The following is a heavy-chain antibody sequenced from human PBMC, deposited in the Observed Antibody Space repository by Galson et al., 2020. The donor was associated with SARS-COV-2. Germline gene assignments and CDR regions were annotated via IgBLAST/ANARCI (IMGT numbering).Heavy chain of an antibody. D-gene: IGHD1-26*01. Sequence: QLGESLKISCAASGFTVSINYMSWVLQAPGKGLEWVSVIYSGVSTYYADSVKGRFTISRDKSKNTLYLQMNSLRAEDTAVYYCAGGYCDYYFDYWGQGTLVTVSS. CDR1: GFTVSINY. CDR3: AGGYCDYYFDY. CDR2: IYSGVST. J-gene: IGHJ4*02. V-gene: IGHV3-53*01.